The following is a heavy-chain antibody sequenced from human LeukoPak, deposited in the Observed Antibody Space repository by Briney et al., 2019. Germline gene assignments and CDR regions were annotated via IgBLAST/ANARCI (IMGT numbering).Heavy chain of an antibody. D-gene: IGHD3-10*01. CDR1: GGSISSYY. Sequence: SSETLSLTCTVSGGSISSYYWSWIQQPAGKGLEWIGRISTSGSTNCNPSLKSRVTMSVDTSKNQFSLRLSSVTAADTAVYYCGGHYASDHLDYWGQGTLVTVSS. CDR2: ISTSGST. J-gene: IGHJ4*02. V-gene: IGHV4-4*07. CDR3: GGHYASDHLDY.